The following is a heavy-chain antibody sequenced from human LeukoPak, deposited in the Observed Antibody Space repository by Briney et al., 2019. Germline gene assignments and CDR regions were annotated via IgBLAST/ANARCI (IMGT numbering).Heavy chain of an antibody. J-gene: IGHJ4*02. V-gene: IGHV4-59*01. CDR1: GGSISSYY. CDR2: IYYSGST. CDR3: ARGSGWYSDY. D-gene: IGHD6-19*01. Sequence: SETLSLTCTVSGGSISSYYWNWIRQPPGKGLEWIGYIYYSGSTNYNPSLKGRVTISVDTSKNQFSLTLSSVTAADTAVYYCARGSGWYSDYWGQGTLVSVSS.